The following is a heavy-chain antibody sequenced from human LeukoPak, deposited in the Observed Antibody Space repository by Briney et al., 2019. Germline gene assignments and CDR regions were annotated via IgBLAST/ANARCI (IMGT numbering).Heavy chain of an antibody. D-gene: IGHD5-12*01. CDR1: GYTFTSYA. CDR2: IIPIFGTA. J-gene: IGHJ4*02. CDR3: ARGPLPGYSGYDSPIYYFDY. V-gene: IGHV1-69*05. Sequence: ASVKVSCKASGYTFTSYAMNWVRQAPGQGLEWMGGIIPIFGTANYAQKFQGRVTITTDESTSTAYMGLSSLRSEDTAVYYCARGPLPGYSGYDSPIYYFDYWGQGTLVTVSS.